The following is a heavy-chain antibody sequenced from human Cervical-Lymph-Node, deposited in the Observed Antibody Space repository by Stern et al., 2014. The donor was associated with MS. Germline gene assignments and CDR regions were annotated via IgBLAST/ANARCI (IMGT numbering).Heavy chain of an antibody. CDR2: ISSSGNYI. CDR1: GFTFNDYT. Sequence: EVQLVESGGGLVKPGGSLRLSCVGSGFTFNDYTMNWVRQAPGRGLEWVSSISSSGNYIYYADSVKGRFTISRDNAKKSLSLHMNSLRAEDSALYYCSRDQKEEIDLMGMDYWGQGTLVAVSS. V-gene: IGHV3-21*01. D-gene: IGHD2-8*01. CDR3: SRDQKEEIDLMGMDY. J-gene: IGHJ4*02.